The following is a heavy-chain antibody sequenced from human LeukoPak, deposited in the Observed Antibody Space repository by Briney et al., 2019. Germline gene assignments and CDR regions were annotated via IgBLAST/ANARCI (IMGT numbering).Heavy chain of an antibody. V-gene: IGHV1-24*01. Sequence: ASVKVSCKVSGYTLTELSMHWVRQAPGKGLEWMGGFDPEDGETIYAQKFQGRVTMTEDTSTDTAYMELSSLRSEDTAVYYCAMTYYYGSGSSCFDYWGQGTLVTVSS. CDR2: FDPEDGET. J-gene: IGHJ4*02. CDR3: AMTYYYGSGSSCFDY. CDR1: GYTLTELS. D-gene: IGHD3-10*01.